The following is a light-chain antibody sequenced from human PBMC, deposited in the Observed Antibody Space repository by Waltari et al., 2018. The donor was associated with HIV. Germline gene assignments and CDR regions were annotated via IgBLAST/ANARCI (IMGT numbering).Light chain of an antibody. CDR3: HQADSFPLT. Sequence: DIQLTQSPSFMYASIGDRVTITCRASQAIGTSLAWFQLQPGKAPKLLISSASGLQSGVPSRFSGSGSGTAFTLTIGSLQPEDFTTYFCHQADSFPLTFGPGTKVDMK. V-gene: IGKV1-12*01. CDR2: SAS. CDR1: QAIGTS. J-gene: IGKJ3*01.